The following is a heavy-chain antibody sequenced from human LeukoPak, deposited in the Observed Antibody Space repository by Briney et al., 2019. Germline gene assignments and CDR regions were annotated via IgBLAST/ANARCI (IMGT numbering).Heavy chain of an antibody. J-gene: IGHJ6*03. CDR1: GFSLSNGKVG. Sequence: ESGPVLLKPTEPLTLTCTVSGFSLSNGKVGVSWIRQPPGKPLEWLAHIFSNDAKSFTTSLKSRLSISRDTSESQVVLTMTNVDPVDTATYYCARYKWNPVHDYYMDVWGKGTTATVSS. CDR2: IFSNDAK. CDR3: ARYKWNPVHDYYMDV. V-gene: IGHV2-26*01. D-gene: IGHD1-1*01.